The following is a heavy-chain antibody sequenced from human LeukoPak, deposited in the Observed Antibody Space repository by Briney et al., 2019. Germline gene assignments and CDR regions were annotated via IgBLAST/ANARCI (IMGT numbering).Heavy chain of an antibody. J-gene: IGHJ4*02. V-gene: IGHV4-39*01. Sequence: KSSETLSLTCTVSGVSISTSRYYWGWIRQPPGKGLEWIGNIYYTGPTYYNAPLESRVTISLDTSKNQFFLKLNSVTAADTAVYYCVRNLGATKEDPFDYWGQGTLVTVSS. CDR3: VRNLGATKEDPFDY. CDR2: IYYTGPT. D-gene: IGHD1-26*01. CDR1: GVSISTSRYY.